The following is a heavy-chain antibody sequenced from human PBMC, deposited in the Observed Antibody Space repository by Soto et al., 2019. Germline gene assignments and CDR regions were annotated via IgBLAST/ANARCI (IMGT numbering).Heavy chain of an antibody. J-gene: IGHJ3*02. D-gene: IGHD3-10*01. CDR1: GFTFSSYG. Sequence: GGSLRLSCAASGFTFSSYGMHWVRQAPGKGLEWVAVISYDGSNKYYADSVKGRFTISRDNSKNTLYLQMNSLRAEDTDVYCCAIPRGAVRGVTPDAFDIWGQGTMVTVSS. CDR3: AIPRGAVRGVTPDAFDI. V-gene: IGHV3-30*03. CDR2: ISYDGSNK.